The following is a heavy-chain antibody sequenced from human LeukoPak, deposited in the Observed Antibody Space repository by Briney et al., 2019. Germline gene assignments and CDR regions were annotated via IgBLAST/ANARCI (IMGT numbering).Heavy chain of an antibody. V-gene: IGHV3-21*01. J-gene: IGHJ4*02. CDR3: VRDVHLDY. Sequence: DSVKGRFTISRDNGKNSVSLQMNSLRTEDTAVYYCVRDVHLDYCGQGTLLTVSS.